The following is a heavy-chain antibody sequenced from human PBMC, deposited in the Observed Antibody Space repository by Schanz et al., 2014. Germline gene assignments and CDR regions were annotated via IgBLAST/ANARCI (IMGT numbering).Heavy chain of an antibody. Sequence: EVHLLESGGGLVPPGGSLRLSCAASGFNFSDYAMCWVRQAPGKGLEWVSAISGGGGTTYYTDSVKGRFTISRDNSKNTLYLQMNSLRAEDTALYYCVRDELLWFGEVLSLDYWGQGALVTVSS. D-gene: IGHD3-10*01. CDR2: ISGGGGTT. V-gene: IGHV3-23*01. CDR3: VRDELLWFGEVLSLDY. CDR1: GFNFSDYA. J-gene: IGHJ4*02.